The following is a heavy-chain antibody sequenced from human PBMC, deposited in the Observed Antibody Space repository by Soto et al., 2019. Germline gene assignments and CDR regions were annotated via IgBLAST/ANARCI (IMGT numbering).Heavy chain of an antibody. J-gene: IGHJ4*02. D-gene: IGHD3-22*01. Sequence: SSETLSLTCAVYGGSFSGYYWSWIRQPPGKGLEWIGEINHSGSTNYNPSLKSRVTISVDTSKNQFSLKLSSVTAADTAVYYCAITPYYYDSSGYFFWENYFDYWGQGTLVTVSS. CDR2: INHSGST. CDR1: GGSFSGYY. CDR3: AITPYYYDSSGYFFWENYFDY. V-gene: IGHV4-34*01.